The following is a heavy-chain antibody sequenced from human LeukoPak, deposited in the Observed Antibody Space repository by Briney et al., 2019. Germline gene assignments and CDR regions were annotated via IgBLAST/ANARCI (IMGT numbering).Heavy chain of an antibody. Sequence: ASVKVSCKVSGNSLSELSIQWVRQAPGKGLECMGGFDPEEAKMVYAQNFQGRVTMTEDTSTQTAYMELSGLTSDDTAVYYCTTRSGDFWSGFVNWGPGTLVTVSS. CDR3: TTRSGDFWSGFVN. CDR2: FDPEEAKM. J-gene: IGHJ4*02. CDR1: GNSLSELS. D-gene: IGHD3-3*01. V-gene: IGHV1-24*01.